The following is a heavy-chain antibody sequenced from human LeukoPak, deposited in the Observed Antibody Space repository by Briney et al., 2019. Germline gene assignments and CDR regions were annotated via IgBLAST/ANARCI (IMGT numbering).Heavy chain of an antibody. J-gene: IGHJ4*02. CDR1: GFTFSSYG. CDR2: ISGSGGCT. Sequence: PGGSLRLSCAASGFTFSSYGMSWVRQAPGKGLEWVSAISGSGGCTYYADSVKGRFTISRDNSKNTLYLQMNSLRAEDTAVYYCAKDSNGSGYYLYYFDYWGQGTLVTVSS. V-gene: IGHV3-23*01. CDR3: AKDSNGSGYYLYYFDY. D-gene: IGHD3-22*01.